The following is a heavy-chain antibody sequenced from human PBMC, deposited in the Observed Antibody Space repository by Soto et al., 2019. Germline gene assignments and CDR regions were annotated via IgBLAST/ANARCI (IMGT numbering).Heavy chain of an antibody. J-gene: IGHJ4*02. CDR3: AKKGYYPSGKINLFDS. CDR1: GYSITSDYY. Sequence: SETLSLTCAVSGYSITSDYYWGWIRQPPGKGLEWIGSIYSGSTYYNPSLKGRVTISVDTSKNQFSLRLTSVTAADTAMYYCAKKGYYPSGKINLFDSWGQGTLVTVSS. CDR2: IYSGST. V-gene: IGHV4-38-2*01. D-gene: IGHD3-10*01.